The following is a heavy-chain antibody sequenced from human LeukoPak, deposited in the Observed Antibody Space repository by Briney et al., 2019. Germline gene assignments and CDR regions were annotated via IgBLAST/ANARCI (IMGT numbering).Heavy chain of an antibody. D-gene: IGHD3-16*02. CDR1: GFTFNNYG. Sequence: PGGSLRLSCAASGFTFNNYGVHWVRQAPGKGLEWLAFLHFDGSTKHYAVSVKGRFTISRDNSPNTVYLQMNSLRAEDTAVYYCASGKNVTFGGVIVSFDYWGQGTLVTVSS. CDR3: ASGKNVTFGGVIVSFDY. CDR2: LHFDGSTK. V-gene: IGHV3-30*02. J-gene: IGHJ4*02.